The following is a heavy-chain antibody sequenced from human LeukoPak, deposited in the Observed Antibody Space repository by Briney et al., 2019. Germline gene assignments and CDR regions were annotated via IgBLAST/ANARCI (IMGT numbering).Heavy chain of an antibody. J-gene: IGHJ4*02. V-gene: IGHV4-34*01. D-gene: IGHD2-2*01. CDR3: ARVARCTSCFDVDY. Sequence: SETLSLTCAVYGGSFSGYYWSWIRQPPGKGLEWIGEINHSGSTNYNPSLKSRVTISVDTSKNQFSLKLSSVTAADTAVYYCARVARCTSCFDVDYWGQGTLVTVSS. CDR1: GGSFSGYY. CDR2: INHSGST.